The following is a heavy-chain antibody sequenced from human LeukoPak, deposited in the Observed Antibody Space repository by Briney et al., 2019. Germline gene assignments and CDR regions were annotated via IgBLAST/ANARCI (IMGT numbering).Heavy chain of an antibody. CDR2: IYPGDSDT. J-gene: IGHJ4*02. CDR1: GYSFTSYW. V-gene: IGHV5-51*01. Sequence: GESLKISCKGSGYSFTSYWIVWVRQMPGKGLEWMGIIYPGDSDTRYSPSFQGQVTISADKSISTAYLQWSSLKASDTAMYYCARYSHYYDSSGPLYYSDYWGQGTLVTVSS. CDR3: ARYSHYYDSSGPLYYSDY. D-gene: IGHD3-22*01.